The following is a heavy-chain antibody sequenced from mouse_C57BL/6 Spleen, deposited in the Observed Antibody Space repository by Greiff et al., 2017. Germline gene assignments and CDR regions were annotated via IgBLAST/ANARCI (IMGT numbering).Heavy chain of an antibody. D-gene: IGHD3-1*01. J-gene: IGHJ2*01. CDR2: IYPGSGNT. Sequence: VQLQQSGPELVKPGASVKISCKASGYTFSDYYINWVKQRPGMGLDWIGWIYPGSGNTKYNEKFKGKATLTVDTSSSTAYMKLSSLTSEDSAVYFCARGDLQHRGDYWGQGTTLTVSS. V-gene: IGHV1-84*01. CDR1: GYTFSDYY. CDR3: ARGDLQHRGDY.